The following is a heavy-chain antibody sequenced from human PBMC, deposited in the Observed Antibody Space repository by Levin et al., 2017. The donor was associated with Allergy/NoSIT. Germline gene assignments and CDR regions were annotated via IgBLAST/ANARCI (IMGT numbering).Heavy chain of an antibody. J-gene: IGHJ2*01. CDR3: ARGRRVVTATRGWYFDL. CDR2: INHSGST. D-gene: IGHD2-21*02. CDR1: GGSFSGYY. Sequence: SETLSLTCAVYGGSFSGYYWSWIRQPPGKGLEWIGEINHSGSTNYNPSLKSRVTISVDTSKNQFSLKLSSVTAADTAVYYCARGRRVVTATRGWYFDLWGRGTLVTVSS. V-gene: IGHV4-34*01.